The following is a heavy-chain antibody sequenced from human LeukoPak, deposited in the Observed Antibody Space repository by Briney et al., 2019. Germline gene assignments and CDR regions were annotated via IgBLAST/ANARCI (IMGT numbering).Heavy chain of an antibody. D-gene: IGHD3-3*01. CDR2: IYHSGST. J-gene: IGHJ3*02. V-gene: IGHV4-30-2*01. CDR1: GGSPISSGGYS. CDR3: ARTGHDYDFWSGYSPKDAFDI. Sequence: SQTLSLTCTVSGGSPISSGGYSWSWIRQPPGKGLEWIGYIYHSGSTYYNPSLKSRVTISVDRSKNQFSLKLSSVTAADTAVYYCARTGHDYDFWSGYSPKDAFDIWGQGTMVTVSS.